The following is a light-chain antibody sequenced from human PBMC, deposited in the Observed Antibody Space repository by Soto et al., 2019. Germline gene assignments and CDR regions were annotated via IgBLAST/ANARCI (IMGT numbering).Light chain of an antibody. CDR3: QQNYSPPPIT. V-gene: IGKV1-39*01. J-gene: IGKJ5*01. CDR1: QTIRSD. CDR2: AAA. Sequence: DIQMTQSPSSLSASVGDRVTITCRASQTIRSDLNWYQQKPGKAPKLLIYAAASLQSGVPSRFSGSGSGTDFTLTISSLQPEDFATYYCQQNYSPPPITFGQGTRLEIK.